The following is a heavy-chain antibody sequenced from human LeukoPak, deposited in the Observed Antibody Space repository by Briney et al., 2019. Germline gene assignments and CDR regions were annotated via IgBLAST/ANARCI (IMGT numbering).Heavy chain of an antibody. J-gene: IGHJ4*02. CDR1: GFTFSSYG. CDR2: ISYDGSNK. V-gene: IGHV3-30*03. Sequence: GRSLRLSCAASGFTFSSYGMHWVRQAPGKGLEWVAVISYDGSNKYYADSVKGRFTISRDNSKNTLYLQMNSLRAEDTAVYYCGRGVGIPDYGGQEPRVTVPS. D-gene: IGHD1-26*01. CDR3: GRGVGIPDY.